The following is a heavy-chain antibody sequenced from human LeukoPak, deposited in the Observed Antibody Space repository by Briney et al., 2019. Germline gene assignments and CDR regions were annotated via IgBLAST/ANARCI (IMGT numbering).Heavy chain of an antibody. J-gene: IGHJ5*02. V-gene: IGHV4-34*01. CDR1: GGSFSGYY. CDR3: ARGRGYCSSTSCWYDP. Sequence: KTSETLSLTCAVYGGSFSGYYWSWIRQPPGKGLEWIGEINHSGSTNYNPSLKGRVTISVDTSKNQFSLKLSSVTAADTAVYYCARGRGYCSSTSCWYDPWGQGTLVTVSS. D-gene: IGHD2-2*01. CDR2: INHSGST.